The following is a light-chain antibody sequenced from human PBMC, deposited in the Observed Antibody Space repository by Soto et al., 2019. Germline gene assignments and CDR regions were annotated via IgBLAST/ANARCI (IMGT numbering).Light chain of an antibody. CDR1: SSDVGGYNY. J-gene: IGLJ1*01. CDR2: DVS. Sequence: QSALTQPASVSGSPGQSITISCTGTSSDVGGYNYVSWYQQHPGKAPKLMIYDVSNRPSGVSNRFSGSKSGNTASLTISGLPAEDEADYYCSSYTSSSTSTVFGTGTKLTVL. V-gene: IGLV2-14*01. CDR3: SSYTSSSTSTV.